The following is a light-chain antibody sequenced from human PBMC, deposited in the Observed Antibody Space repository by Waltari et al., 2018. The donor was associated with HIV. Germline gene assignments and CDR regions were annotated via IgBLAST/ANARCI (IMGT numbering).Light chain of an antibody. Sequence: QSALTQPASVSGSPGQSITISCPGTSSDVGSYNLFSWYQQHPGKAPKLMIYEVNKRPSGVSIRFSGSKSGITASLTISGLQAEDEADYYCCSYAGSRTLWVFGGGTKVTVL. CDR1: SSDVGSYNL. V-gene: IGLV2-23*02. J-gene: IGLJ3*02. CDR2: EVN. CDR3: CSYAGSRTLWV.